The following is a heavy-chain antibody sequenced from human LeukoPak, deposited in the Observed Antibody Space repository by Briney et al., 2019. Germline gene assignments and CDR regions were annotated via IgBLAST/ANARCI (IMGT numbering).Heavy chain of an antibody. CDR3: AKRLISSGYYNY. D-gene: IGHD3-22*01. CDR2: ISGRGGNT. Sequence: GGSLRLSCAAYGFTFSSYAMSWDRQPPGKGLEWVSGISGRGGNTYYADSGGGRSTIARANDTKTLYLQMNSLRAKDAAVNYCAKRLISSGYYNYWGQGTLVTVSS. V-gene: IGHV3-23*01. J-gene: IGHJ4*02. CDR1: GFTFSSYA.